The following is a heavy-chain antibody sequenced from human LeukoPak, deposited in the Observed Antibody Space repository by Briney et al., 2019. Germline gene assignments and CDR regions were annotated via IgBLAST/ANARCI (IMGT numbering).Heavy chain of an antibody. J-gene: IGHJ3*02. D-gene: IGHD3-22*01. CDR3: ARDPPPYYDSSGYYVAFDI. Sequence: VASVKVSCKASGYTFTSYGISWVRQAPGQGLEWMGWISAYNGNTNYAQKLQGRVTMTTDTSTSTAYMELRSLRSDDTAVYYCARDPPPYYDSSGYYVAFDIWGQGTMVTVSS. V-gene: IGHV1-18*01. CDR1: GYTFTSYG. CDR2: ISAYNGNT.